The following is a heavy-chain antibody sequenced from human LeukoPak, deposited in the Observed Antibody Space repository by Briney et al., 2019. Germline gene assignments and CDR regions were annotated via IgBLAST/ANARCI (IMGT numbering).Heavy chain of an antibody. V-gene: IGHV1-2*02. J-gene: IGHJ6*02. CDR2: INPNSGGT. Sequence: ASVKVSCKASGYTFTGYYMHWVRQAPGQGLEWMGWINPNSGGTNYAQKFQGRVTMTRDTSISTAYMELSRLRSDNTAVYYCARARYSSSYTGMDVWGQGTTVTVSS. CDR3: ARARYSSSYTGMDV. CDR1: GYTFTGYY. D-gene: IGHD6-13*01.